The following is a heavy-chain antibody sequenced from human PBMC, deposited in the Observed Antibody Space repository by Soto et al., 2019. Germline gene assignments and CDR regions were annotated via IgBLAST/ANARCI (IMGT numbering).Heavy chain of an antibody. CDR3: ARDSVGYDCFDY. D-gene: IGHD5-12*01. Sequence: QVQLVESGRGVGQPGRSLRLSCAASGFTFSSYAMHWVRQAPGKGLEWVAVISYDGSNKYYADSGKGRSTISRDNSKNTLYLKMNSLRAEDTAVYYFARDSVGYDCFDYWGQGTLVSVSS. CDR2: ISYDGSNK. CDR1: GFTFSSYA. J-gene: IGHJ4*02. V-gene: IGHV3-30-3*01.